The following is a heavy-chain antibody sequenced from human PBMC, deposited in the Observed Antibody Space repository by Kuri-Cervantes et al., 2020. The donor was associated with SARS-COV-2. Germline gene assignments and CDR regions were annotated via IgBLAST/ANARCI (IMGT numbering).Heavy chain of an antibody. CDR1: GFTIKNHA. J-gene: IGHJ3*02. CDR3: ARVRIDLWLNEAFDI. Sequence: GESLRLSCAACGFTIKNHAVHWVRQVPDKGLDWVAVIAYDGDNQYYAGSVKGRFTFSRDNSKNTLYLEMNSLRADDRAVYFCARVRIDLWLNEAFDIWGQGTMVTVSS. V-gene: IGHV3-30*04. D-gene: IGHD5-24*01. CDR2: IAYDGDNQ.